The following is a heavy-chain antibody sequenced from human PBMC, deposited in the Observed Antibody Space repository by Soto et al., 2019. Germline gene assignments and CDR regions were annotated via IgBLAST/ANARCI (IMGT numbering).Heavy chain of an antibody. V-gene: IGHV1-18*01. CDR3: ARDSVGATTYYYYGMDV. CDR2: ISGYDANT. J-gene: IGHJ6*02. Sequence: QVQLVQSGAEVKKPGASVKVSSKASGYTFTSYGISWVRQAPGQGLEWMGWISGYDANTNHAQKLQGRLAMTTDTSTSTAYMELRSLRSDDTAVYYCARDSVGATTYYYYGMDVWGQGTTVTVSS. D-gene: IGHD1-26*01. CDR1: GYTFTSYG.